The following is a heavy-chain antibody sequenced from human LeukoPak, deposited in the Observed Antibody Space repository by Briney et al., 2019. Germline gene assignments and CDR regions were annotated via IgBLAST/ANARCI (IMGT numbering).Heavy chain of an antibody. CDR1: GGSFSGYY. J-gene: IGHJ6*03. V-gene: IGHV4-34*01. CDR2: INHSGST. CDR3: ARRTGYMDV. Sequence: SETLSLTCAVYGGSFSGYYWSWIRQPPGKGLEWIGEINHSGSTNYNPSLKSRVTISVDTSKNQFSLKLSSETAADTAVYYCARRTGYMDVWGKGTTVTVSS.